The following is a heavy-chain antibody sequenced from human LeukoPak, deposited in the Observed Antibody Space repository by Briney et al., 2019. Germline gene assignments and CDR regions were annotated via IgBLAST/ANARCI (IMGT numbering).Heavy chain of an antibody. Sequence: PGGSPRLSCAASGLTVSSNYLTWVRQAPGKGLEWVSVIYSGGSTYYADSVKGRFTISRDNSKNTLYLQMNSLRAEDTAVYYCARGLGSGSSPFDYWGQGTLVTVSS. CDR1: GLTVSSNY. CDR2: IYSGGST. CDR3: ARGLGSGSSPFDY. D-gene: IGHD3-10*01. V-gene: IGHV3-53*01. J-gene: IGHJ4*02.